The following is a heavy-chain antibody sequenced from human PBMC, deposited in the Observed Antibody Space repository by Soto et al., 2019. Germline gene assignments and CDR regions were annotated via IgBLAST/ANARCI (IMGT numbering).Heavy chain of an antibody. CDR3: GRFGVYYQAFDR. J-gene: IGHJ4*02. V-gene: IGHV4-59*08. CDR1: GGSMNTYY. CDR2: IYYSGST. D-gene: IGHD3-22*01. Sequence: PSETLSLTSPVSGGSMNTYYWGWFRQPPGKGLEWVGYIYYSGSTTYSPSLKSRVTISVDTSKNQFSLKLDSVTAADTAVYYCGRFGVYYQAFDRGGRGSLVTVSS.